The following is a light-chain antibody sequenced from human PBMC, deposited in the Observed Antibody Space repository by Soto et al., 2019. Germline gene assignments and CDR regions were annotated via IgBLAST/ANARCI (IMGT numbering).Light chain of an antibody. CDR2: HVN. CDR1: IIDIAAYNY. J-gene: IGLJ1*01. CDR3: FSYSTSSSLYV. V-gene: IGLV2-14*03. Sequence: QSVLTQPASVSGSPGQSITISCTGAIIDIAAYNYVSWYQQHPGRAPKLLIYHVNTRPSGISNRFSGSKSGDTASLTISGLQAEDEAEYSCFSYSTSSSLYVFGSGTKVTVL.